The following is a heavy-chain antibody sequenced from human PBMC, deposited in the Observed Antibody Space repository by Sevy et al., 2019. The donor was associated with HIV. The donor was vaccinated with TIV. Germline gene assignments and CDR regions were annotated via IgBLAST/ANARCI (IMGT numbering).Heavy chain of an antibody. J-gene: IGHJ4*02. CDR3: AKDLAGPGRRYFDY. CDR1: GFTFRNFG. Sequence: GGSLRLSCTASGFTFRNFGMHWVRQVPGKGLEWVTFTRYDGSDKYYAASVKGRFTISRDDSKNTLYLQMDSLRAEDTAIYYCAKDLAGPGRRYFDYWGQGTLVTVSS. CDR2: TRYDGSDK. V-gene: IGHV3-30*02. D-gene: IGHD6-13*01.